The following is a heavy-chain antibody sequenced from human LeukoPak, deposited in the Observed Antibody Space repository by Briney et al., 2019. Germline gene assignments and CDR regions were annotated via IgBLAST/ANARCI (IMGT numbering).Heavy chain of an antibody. CDR1: GFTFSSYA. D-gene: IGHD3-22*01. CDR2: ISSNGGST. J-gene: IGHJ4*02. CDR3: ARAPYSSGTMDY. V-gene: IGHV3-64*01. Sequence: GGSLRLSCVASGFTFSSYAMHWVRQAPGKGLEYVSAISSNGGSTYYANSVKGRFTISRDNSKNTLYLQMGSLRAEDMAVYYCARAPYSSGTMDYWGQGTLVTVSS.